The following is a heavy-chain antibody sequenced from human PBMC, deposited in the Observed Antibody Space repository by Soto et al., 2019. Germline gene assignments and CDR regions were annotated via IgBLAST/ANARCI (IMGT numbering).Heavy chain of an antibody. Sequence: GGSLRLSCAASGFTFSDYYMSWIRQAPGKGLEWVSYISSSGSTIYYADSVKGRFTISRDNAKNSLYLRMNSLRAEDTAVYYCARSDTPYYYGMDVWGQGTTVTVSS. CDR3: ARSDTPYYYGMDV. CDR1: GFTFSDYY. V-gene: IGHV3-11*01. J-gene: IGHJ6*02. CDR2: ISSSGSTI.